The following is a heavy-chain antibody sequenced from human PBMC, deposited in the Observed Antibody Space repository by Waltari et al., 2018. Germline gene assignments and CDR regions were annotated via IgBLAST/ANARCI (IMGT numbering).Heavy chain of an antibody. CDR2: IIPIFGTA. Sequence: RWALGQGLEWMGGIIPIFGTANYAQKFQGRVTITTDESTSTAYMELSSLRSEDTAVYYCAGGYDSSGYYKSFDYWGQGTLVTVSS. CDR3: AGGYDSSGYYKSFDY. D-gene: IGHD3-22*01. V-gene: IGHV1-69*05. J-gene: IGHJ4*02.